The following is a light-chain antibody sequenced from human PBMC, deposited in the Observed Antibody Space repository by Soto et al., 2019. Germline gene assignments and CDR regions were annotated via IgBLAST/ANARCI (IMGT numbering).Light chain of an antibody. Sequence: SYELTQPPSVSVAPGQTATVTCGADNIGSKSVHWYQKKAGQAPLLVVFADSDRPPGIPARFSAFNSGNTATLTISMVEDGDEADYYCHVWDISAEQVVFGGGIKLTVL. CDR3: HVWDISAEQVV. V-gene: IGLV3-21*02. CDR2: ADS. CDR1: NIGSKS. J-gene: IGLJ2*01.